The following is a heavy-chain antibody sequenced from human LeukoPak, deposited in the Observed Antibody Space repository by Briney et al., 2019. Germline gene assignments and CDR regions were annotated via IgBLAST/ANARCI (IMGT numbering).Heavy chain of an antibody. CDR1: GFTFSSYA. Sequence: PGGSLRLSCAASGFTFSSYAMSWVRQAPGKGLEWVSAISGSGGSTYYADSVKGRFTISRDNSKNTLYLQMNTLRAEDTAMYYCVRDVPSAIPYWGQGTLVTVSS. CDR2: ISGSGGST. CDR3: VRDVPSAIPY. D-gene: IGHD2-2*01. V-gene: IGHV3-23*01. J-gene: IGHJ4*02.